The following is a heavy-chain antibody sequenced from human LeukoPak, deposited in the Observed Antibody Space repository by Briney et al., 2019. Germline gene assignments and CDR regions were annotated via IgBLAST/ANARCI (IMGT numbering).Heavy chain of an antibody. V-gene: IGHV4-4*09. CDR2: IYTSGST. CDR3: ARLFNWNPLRAFDI. CDR1: GGSISRYY. J-gene: IGHJ3*02. Sequence: WETLSLTCTVSGGSISRYYWSWIRQPPGKGLKWSGYIYTSGSTNYNPSLKSRVTISVDTSKNQFSLKLSSVTAADTAVYYCARLFNWNPLRAFDIRGQGTMVTVSS. D-gene: IGHD1-20*01.